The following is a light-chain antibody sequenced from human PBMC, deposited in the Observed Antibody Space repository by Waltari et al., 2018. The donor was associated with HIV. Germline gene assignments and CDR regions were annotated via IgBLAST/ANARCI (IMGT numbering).Light chain of an antibody. J-gene: IGLJ3*02. CDR3: AAWDDSLSGLV. CDR2: RNN. CDR1: SYNIGRNY. V-gene: IGLV1-47*01. Sequence: QSVLTQPPSASGTPGQRVTISCSGSSYNIGRNYVYWYQQLPGTAPKLLIYRNNQRPSGVPDRLSGSKSGTSASLAISGLRSEDEADYYCAAWDDSLSGLVFGGGTKLTVL.